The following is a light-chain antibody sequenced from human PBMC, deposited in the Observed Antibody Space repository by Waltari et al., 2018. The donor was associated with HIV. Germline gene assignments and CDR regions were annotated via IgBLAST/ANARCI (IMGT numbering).Light chain of an antibody. Sequence: QSMLTQPPSVSGAPGQRVTISCTGRSSTIGAAYSVHWYQQIPGTAPKLLISGNKNRPSGVPDRFSASKSGTSASLTISGLQAEDEADYFCQSYDISLSASVVFGGGTRLTVL. V-gene: IGLV1-40*01. CDR2: GNK. CDR3: QSYDISLSASVV. CDR1: SSTIGAAYS. J-gene: IGLJ2*01.